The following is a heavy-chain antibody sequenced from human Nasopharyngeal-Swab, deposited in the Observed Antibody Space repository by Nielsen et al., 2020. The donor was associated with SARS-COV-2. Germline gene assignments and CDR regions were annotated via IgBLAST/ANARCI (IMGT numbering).Heavy chain of an antibody. CDR3: ARAPRNLIVVAEFDY. Sequence: SETLSLTCTVSGGSISSYYWSWIRQHPGKGLEWIGYIYYSGSTYYNPSLKSRVTISVDTSKNQFSLKLSSVTAADTAVYYCARAPRNLIVVAEFDYWGQGTLVTVSS. J-gene: IGHJ4*02. V-gene: IGHV4-59*06. D-gene: IGHD3-22*01. CDR2: IYYSGST. CDR1: GGSISSYY.